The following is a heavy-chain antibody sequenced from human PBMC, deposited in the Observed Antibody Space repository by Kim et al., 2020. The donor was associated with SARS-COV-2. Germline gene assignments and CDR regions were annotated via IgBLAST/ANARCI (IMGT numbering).Heavy chain of an antibody. CDR2: IYHSGST. Sequence: SETLSLTCTVSGYSISSGYYWGWIRQPPGKGLEWIGSIYHSGSTYYNPSLKSRVTISVDTSKNQFSLKLSSVTAADTAVYYCARRVGLRSSAFDIWGQGTMVTVSS. J-gene: IGHJ3*02. CDR3: ARRVGLRSSAFDI. CDR1: GYSISSGYY. D-gene: IGHD4-17*01. V-gene: IGHV4-38-2*02.